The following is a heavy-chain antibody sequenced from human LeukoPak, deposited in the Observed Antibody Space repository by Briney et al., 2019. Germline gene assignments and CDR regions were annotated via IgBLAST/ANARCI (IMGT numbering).Heavy chain of an antibody. V-gene: IGHV3-23*01. Sequence: GGSLRLSCAASGFTFSDYAMSWVRQAPGTGLEWVSTISGSGGTTYYADSVRGRFTISRDNSKNTLYLQMNSLRPEDTAVYYCARERGWLQFPDAFDIWGQGTMVTVSS. CDR2: ISGSGGTT. CDR1: GFTFSDYA. J-gene: IGHJ3*02. CDR3: ARERGWLQFPDAFDI. D-gene: IGHD5-24*01.